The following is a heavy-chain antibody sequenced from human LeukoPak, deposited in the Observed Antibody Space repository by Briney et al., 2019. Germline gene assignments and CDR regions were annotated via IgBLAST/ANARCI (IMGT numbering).Heavy chain of an antibody. J-gene: IGHJ2*01. V-gene: IGHV4-59*08. D-gene: IGHD6-19*01. CDR3: ARLQWLVDWYFDL. Sequence: SETLSLTCTVSGGSISSYYWSWIRQPPGKGLEWTGYIYYGGSTNYNPSLKSRVTISVDTSKNQFSLKLSSVTAADTAVYYCARLQWLVDWYFDLWGRGTLVTVSS. CDR2: IYYGGST. CDR1: GGSISSYY.